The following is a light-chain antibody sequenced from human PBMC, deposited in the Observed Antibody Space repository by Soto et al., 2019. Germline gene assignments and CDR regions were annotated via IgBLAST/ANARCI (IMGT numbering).Light chain of an antibody. CDR2: GAS. Sequence: EIVLTQSPGTLSLSPGERATLSCRASQSVSSSYLAWYQQKPGQAPRLLIYGASSRATGIPDGFSGSGSGTAFTLTISRLEPEDFAVYYWQQYGSSPNAFGQGAKLEIK. CDR3: QQYGSSPNA. CDR1: QSVSSSY. V-gene: IGKV3-20*01. J-gene: IGKJ2*01.